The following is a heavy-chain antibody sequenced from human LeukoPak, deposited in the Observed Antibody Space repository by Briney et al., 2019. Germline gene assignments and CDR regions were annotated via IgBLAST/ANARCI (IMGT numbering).Heavy chain of an antibody. J-gene: IGHJ4*02. CDR1: GYSISSGYY. Sequence: PSETLSLTCTVSGYSISSGYYWGWIRQPPRKGLEWIASIYYSGSTYYSPSVKSRVTISLDTSKNQFSLKLSSVTAADTAVYYCARHRHVLRYFDWAAPFDYWGQGTLVTVSS. CDR3: ARHRHVLRYFDWAAPFDY. V-gene: IGHV4-38-2*02. CDR2: IYYSGST. D-gene: IGHD3-9*01.